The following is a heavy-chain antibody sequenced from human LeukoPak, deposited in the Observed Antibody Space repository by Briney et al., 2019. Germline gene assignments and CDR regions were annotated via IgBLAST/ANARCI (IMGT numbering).Heavy chain of an antibody. Sequence: ASVKVSCKVSGYTLTELSMYWVRQALGKGREWRGGFDPEDGETIYAQKFQGRVTMTEDTSTDTAYMELSSLRSEDTAVYYCATGVAAVPDYWGQGTLVTVSS. CDR1: GYTLTELS. CDR3: ATGVAAVPDY. J-gene: IGHJ4*02. CDR2: FDPEDGET. D-gene: IGHD6-13*01. V-gene: IGHV1-24*01.